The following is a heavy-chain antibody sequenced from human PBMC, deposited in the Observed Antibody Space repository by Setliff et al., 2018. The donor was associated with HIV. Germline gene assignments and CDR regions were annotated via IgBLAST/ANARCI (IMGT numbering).Heavy chain of an antibody. CDR1: GFPFSSYW. J-gene: IGHJ4*02. V-gene: IGHV3-7*01. D-gene: IGHD3-9*01. CDR3: ASPTYYNFLN. CDR2: INEDGSEK. Sequence: GGSLRLSCAASGFPFSSYWMSWVRQAPGKGLEWVANINEDGSEKYYVDSVRGRFTISRDNAKNSLYLQVNSLRVEDSAVYYCASPTYYNFLNWGQGTLVTVSS.